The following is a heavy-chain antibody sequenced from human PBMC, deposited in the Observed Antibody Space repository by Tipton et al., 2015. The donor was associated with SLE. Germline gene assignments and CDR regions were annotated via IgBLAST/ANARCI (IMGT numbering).Heavy chain of an antibody. Sequence: SLRLSCAASGFTFSNYAMHWVRQAPGKGLEWVAVISYDGSNKYYADSVKGRFTISRDNSKNTLYLQMNSLRAEDTALYYCAKDGTGRLLFGYYYYYGMDVWGQGTTVTVSS. CDR2: ISYDGSNK. CDR3: AKDGTGRLLFGYYYYYGMDV. CDR1: GFTFSNYA. J-gene: IGHJ6*02. V-gene: IGHV3-30*04. D-gene: IGHD2-21*01.